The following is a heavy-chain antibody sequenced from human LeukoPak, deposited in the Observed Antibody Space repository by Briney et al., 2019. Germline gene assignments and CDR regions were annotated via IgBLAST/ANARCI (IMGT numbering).Heavy chain of an antibody. CDR2: ISAYNDNT. J-gene: IGHJ4*02. D-gene: IGHD6-13*01. Sequence: GASVKVSCKASGYTFTMYGITWVRQAPGQGLEWMGWISAYNDNTNYAQNLQDRVTMTTDASTSTVYMELRSLGSDDTAVYYCARDRSERRSSWYSSLVLFYWGQGTLVTVSS. V-gene: IGHV1-18*01. CDR1: GYTFTMYG. CDR3: ARDRSERRSSWYSSLVLFY.